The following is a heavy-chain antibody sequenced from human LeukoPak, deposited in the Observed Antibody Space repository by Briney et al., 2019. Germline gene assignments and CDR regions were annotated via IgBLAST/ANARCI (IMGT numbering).Heavy chain of an antibody. CDR2: IRGDERSK. Sequence: GGSLRLSCAASGFTFSSYWMHWVRQAPGKELVWVSRIRGDERSKSNADSVEGRFTISRDNAKNTLYLQMNSLRAEDTAVYFCAREPHSDYSDHTDAFDIWGQGTMVTVSS. J-gene: IGHJ3*02. V-gene: IGHV3-74*01. CDR1: GFTFSSYW. CDR3: AREPHSDYSDHTDAFDI. D-gene: IGHD4-17*01.